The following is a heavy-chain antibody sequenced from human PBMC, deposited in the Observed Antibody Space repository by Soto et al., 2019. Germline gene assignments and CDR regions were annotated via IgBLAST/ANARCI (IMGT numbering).Heavy chain of an antibody. D-gene: IGHD6-19*01. CDR1: FTSYD. J-gene: IGHJ6*03. CDR2: MNPNSGNT. CDR3: ARGPGSSDWRFSYYYMDV. Sequence: QVQLVQSGAEVKKPGASVKVSRTFTSYDINWVRQATGQGLEWMGWMNPNSGNTRYAQKFQGRVTMTRNTSNFTAYMELSSLRSEDTAVYYCARGPGSSDWRFSYYYMDVWG. V-gene: IGHV1-8*01.